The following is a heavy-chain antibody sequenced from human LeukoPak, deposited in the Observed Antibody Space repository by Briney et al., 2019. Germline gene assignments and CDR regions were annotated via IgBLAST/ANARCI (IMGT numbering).Heavy chain of an antibody. CDR2: ISGSGGST. D-gene: IGHD1-7*01. V-gene: IGHV3-23*01. J-gene: IGHJ4*02. CDR1: GFTFSSYA. Sequence: RGSLRLSCAASGFTFSSYAMSWVRQAPGKGLEWVSAISGSGGSTYYADSVKGRFTISRDNSKNTLYLQMNSLRAEDTAVYYCAKAVEYNWNYGVYWGQGTLVTVSP. CDR3: AKAVEYNWNYGVY.